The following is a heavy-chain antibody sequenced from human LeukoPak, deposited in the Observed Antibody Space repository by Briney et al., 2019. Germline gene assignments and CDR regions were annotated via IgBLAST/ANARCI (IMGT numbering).Heavy chain of an antibody. D-gene: IGHD2-15*01. CDR2: IYYSGST. V-gene: IGHV4-39*07. CDR1: GGSISSSSYY. Sequence: PSETLSLTCSVSGGSISSSSYYWGWIRQPPGKGPEWIGSIYYSGSTYYNPSLKSRVTISVDTSKNQFSLKLSSVTAADTAVYYCARDLKLLLLNWFDPWGQGTLVTVSS. J-gene: IGHJ5*02. CDR3: ARDLKLLLLNWFDP.